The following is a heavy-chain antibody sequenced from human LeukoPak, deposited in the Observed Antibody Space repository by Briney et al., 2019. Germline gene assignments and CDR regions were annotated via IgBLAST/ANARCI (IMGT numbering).Heavy chain of an antibody. D-gene: IGHD1-26*01. V-gene: IGHV4-34*01. CDR1: GGSFSGYY. J-gene: IGHJ1*01. CDR3: ARGRGSSGSYLRH. Sequence: SETLSLTCAVYGGSFSGYYWSWIRQPPGKGLEWIGEINHSGSTNYNPSLKSRVTISADTSKNQFSLKLSSVTAADTAVYYCARGRGSSGSYLRHWGQGTLVTVSS. CDR2: INHSGST.